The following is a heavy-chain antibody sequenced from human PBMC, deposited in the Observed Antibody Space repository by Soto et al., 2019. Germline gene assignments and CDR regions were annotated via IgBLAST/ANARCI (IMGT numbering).Heavy chain of an antibody. D-gene: IGHD6-19*01. CDR3: AKATTNGGWFNPFDS. CDR1: GFSFVNYA. CDR2: LSGSGTST. Sequence: GGSLRLSCAASGFSFVNYAMNWVHQAPGKGLEWVSGLSGSGTSTYYADSVKGRFTISRDNSRDTLFLQMNSLTADDTAVYYCAKATTNGGWFNPFDSWGQGALVTVSS. V-gene: IGHV3-23*01. J-gene: IGHJ4*02.